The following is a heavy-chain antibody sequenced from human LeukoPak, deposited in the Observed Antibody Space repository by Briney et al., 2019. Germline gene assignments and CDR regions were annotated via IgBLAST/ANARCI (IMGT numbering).Heavy chain of an antibody. J-gene: IGHJ4*02. Sequence: GESLKISCKGSGYSFLTYWIGWVRQMPGKGLEWMGIIYPGDSDTRYNPSFQGQVTISADKSISTAYLHWSSLKASDTAMYYCARRGNNGWESFDYWGQGNMVTVSS. D-gene: IGHD1/OR15-1a*01. CDR3: ARRGNNGWESFDY. V-gene: IGHV5-51*01. CDR2: IYPGDSDT. CDR1: GYSFLTYW.